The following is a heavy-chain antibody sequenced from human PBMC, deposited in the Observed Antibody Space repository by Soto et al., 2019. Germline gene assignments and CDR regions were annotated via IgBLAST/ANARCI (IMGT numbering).Heavy chain of an antibody. CDR1: GFSLSTSGVG. V-gene: IGHV2-5*02. CDR3: AHRSQKGLYCSGGSCYSRNNWFDP. Sequence: QSGPTLVNPTQTLTLTCTFSGFSLSTSGVGVGWIRQPPGKALEWLALIYWDDDKRYSPSLKSRLTITKDTSKNQVVLTMTNMDPVDTATYYCAHRSQKGLYCSGGSCYSRNNWFDPWGQGTLVTVSS. J-gene: IGHJ5*02. CDR2: IYWDDDK. D-gene: IGHD2-15*01.